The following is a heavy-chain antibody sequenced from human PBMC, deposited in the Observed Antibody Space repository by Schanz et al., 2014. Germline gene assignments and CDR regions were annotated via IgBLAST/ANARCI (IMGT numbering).Heavy chain of an antibody. V-gene: IGHV3-23*04. CDR3: AKTLFPGGTQTFGN. D-gene: IGHD2-8*02. Sequence: VQLVESGGGLVQPGGSLRLSCTASGFTFSSYSMSWVRQAPGKGLEWVSGFDAHDGRAYYADSAKGRFTISRDNSKSTLYVEMNSLRVEDTAVYYCAKTLFPGGTQTFGNWGRGTLVTVSS. J-gene: IGHJ4*02. CDR2: FDAHDGRA. CDR1: GFTFSSYS.